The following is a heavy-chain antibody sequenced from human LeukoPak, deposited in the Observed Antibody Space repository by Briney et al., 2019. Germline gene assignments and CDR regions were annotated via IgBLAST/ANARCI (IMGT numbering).Heavy chain of an antibody. Sequence: GGSLRLSCAASGFSFSSYWMHWVRQAPGKGLVWVSRINSDGSSTNYADSVKDRFTISRDDSKNTLYLQMSSLRPEDTAVYYCVKDRWVDYWGQGALVTVSS. D-gene: IGHD4-23*01. CDR3: VKDRWVDY. CDR1: GFSFSSYW. CDR2: INSDGSST. V-gene: IGHV3-74*01. J-gene: IGHJ4*02.